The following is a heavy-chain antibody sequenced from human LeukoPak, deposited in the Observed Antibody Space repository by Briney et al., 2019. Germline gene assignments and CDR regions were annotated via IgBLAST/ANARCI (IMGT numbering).Heavy chain of an antibody. CDR3: AREGYRGYSYGVDAFDI. CDR1: GGSISTYY. J-gene: IGHJ3*02. V-gene: IGHV4-59*01. D-gene: IGHD5-18*01. CDR2: IYYSGST. Sequence: SETLSLTCTVSGGSISTYYWSWVRQSPGKGLEWIGHIYYSGSTNYNPSLKSRVTISVDTSKNQFSLKLSSVTAADTAVYYCAREGYRGYSYGVDAFDIWGQGTMVTVSS.